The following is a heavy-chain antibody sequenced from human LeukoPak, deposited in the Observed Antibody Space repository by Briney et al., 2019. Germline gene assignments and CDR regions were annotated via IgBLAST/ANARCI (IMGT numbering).Heavy chain of an antibody. Sequence: LRLSCAASGFTFDDYAMHWVRQAPGKGLEWIGYIYYSGSTDYNPSLKSRVSMSVDTSKNQLSLKLNSVTVADTAVYYCARYSGSVVAGWFDPWGQGTLVTVSS. V-gene: IGHV4-30-4*07. CDR2: IYYSGST. CDR3: ARYSGSVVAGWFDP. D-gene: IGHD6-6*01. CDR1: GFTFDDYA. J-gene: IGHJ5*02.